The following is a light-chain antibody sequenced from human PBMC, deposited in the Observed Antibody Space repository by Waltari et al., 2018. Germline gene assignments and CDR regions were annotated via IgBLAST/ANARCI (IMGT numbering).Light chain of an antibody. CDR1: QDISGW. CDR3: QQAHSFPFT. CDR2: AVS. J-gene: IGKJ3*01. V-gene: IGKV1D-12*01. Sequence: DIQMTQSPSSVSASVGDRVTITCRASQDISGWLDWYQQKPGKAPKLLIYAVSSLQGGVPARFSGTGSGTDFTLTINGLQPEDFGTYYCQQAHSFPFTFGPGTKVDV.